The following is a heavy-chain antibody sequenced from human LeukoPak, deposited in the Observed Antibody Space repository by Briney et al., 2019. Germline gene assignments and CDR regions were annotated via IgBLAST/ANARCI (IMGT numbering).Heavy chain of an antibody. D-gene: IGHD6-6*01. CDR1: GFTFSRYW. Sequence: GGSLRLSCAASGFTFSRYWMSWIRQAPGKGLEWVSYISSSSNYTNYADSVKGRFTISRDNAKNSLYLQMSSLRAADTAVYYCANSIASRGAAYWGQGTLVTVSS. CDR2: ISSSSNYT. J-gene: IGHJ4*02. V-gene: IGHV3-11*06. CDR3: ANSIASRGAAY.